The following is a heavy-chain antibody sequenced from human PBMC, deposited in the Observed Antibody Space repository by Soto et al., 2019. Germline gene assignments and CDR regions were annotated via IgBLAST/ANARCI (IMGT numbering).Heavy chain of an antibody. J-gene: IGHJ4*02. D-gene: IGHD4-17*01. CDR1: GYTFTSYG. V-gene: IGHV1-18*01. CDR2: ISAYNGNT. Sequence: ASVKVSCKASGYTFTSYGISWVRQAPGQGLEWVGWISAYNGNTNYAQKLQGRVTMTTDTSTSTAYMELRSLRSDDTAVYYCARESYGDYCFDYWGQGTLVTVSS. CDR3: ARESYGDYCFDY.